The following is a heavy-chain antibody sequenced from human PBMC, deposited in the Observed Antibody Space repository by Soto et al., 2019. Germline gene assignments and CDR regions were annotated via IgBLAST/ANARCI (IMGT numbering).Heavy chain of an antibody. Sequence: QITLKESGPTLVKPTQTLTLTCTFSGFSLTTSGVGVGWIRQPPGKAPECLALIYWDADVRYSPSLQSRLTITKDSSMNRVVLTMTNMGPVDTATYYCARSVEALPVRGALDYGGQGTLVTVSS. CDR3: ARSVEALPVRGALDY. V-gene: IGHV2-5*02. J-gene: IGHJ4*02. D-gene: IGHD6-6*01. CDR2: IYWDADV. CDR1: GFSLTTSGVG.